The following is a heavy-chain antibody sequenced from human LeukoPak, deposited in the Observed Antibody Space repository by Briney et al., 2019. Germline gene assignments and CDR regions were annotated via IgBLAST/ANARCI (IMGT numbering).Heavy chain of an antibody. CDR3: AKEVTYCSSSSCNDAFDV. CDR1: GFRFSTSG. Sequence: GGPLRLSCAASGFRFSTSGMHWVRQAPGKGLEWVSFIRFDGSDEDHGDSVKGRFTISRDNSKNTMYLQMNSLRAEDTAVYYCAKEVTYCSSSSCNDAFDVWGRGTMVIVSS. CDR2: IRFDGSDE. D-gene: IGHD2-2*01. J-gene: IGHJ3*01. V-gene: IGHV3-30*02.